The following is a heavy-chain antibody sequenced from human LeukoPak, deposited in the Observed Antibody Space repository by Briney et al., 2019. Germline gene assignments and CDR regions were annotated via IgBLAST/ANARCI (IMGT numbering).Heavy chain of an antibody. CDR3: ARDDNYYDSSGYYRAFDI. D-gene: IGHD3-22*01. CDR2: INHSGST. J-gene: IGHJ3*02. CDR1: GGSFSGYY. Sequence: SSETLSLTCAVYGGSFSGYYWSWIRQPPGKGLEWIGEINHSGSTNYNPSLKSRVTISVDTSKNQFSLKLSSVTAADTAVYYCARDDNYYDSSGYYRAFDIWGQGTMVTVSS. V-gene: IGHV4-34*01.